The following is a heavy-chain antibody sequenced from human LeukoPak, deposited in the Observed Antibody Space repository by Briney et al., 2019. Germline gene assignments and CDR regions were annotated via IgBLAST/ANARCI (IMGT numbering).Heavy chain of an antibody. CDR3: ASLTVAGGYSEY. CDR1: GFTFSSYS. J-gene: IGHJ4*02. D-gene: IGHD6-19*01. CDR2: ISSSSTYI. Sequence: GGSLRLSCAASGFTFSSYSMNWVRQAPGKGLEWVASISSSSTYIYYADSVKGRLTISRDNGKNSLFLQMNSLRAEDTAVYYCASLTVAGGYSEYWGQGALVTVSS. V-gene: IGHV3-21*01.